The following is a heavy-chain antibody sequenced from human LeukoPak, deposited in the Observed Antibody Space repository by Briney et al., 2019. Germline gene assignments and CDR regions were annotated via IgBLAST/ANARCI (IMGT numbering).Heavy chain of an antibody. V-gene: IGHV4-59*01. CDR3: ARRSRWGYSSSWYFDY. CDR2: IYYSGST. Sequence: SETLSLTCTVSGGSISSYYWSWIRQPPGKGLEWIGYIYYSGSTNYNPSLKSRVTISVDTSKNQFSLKLSSVTAADTAVYYCARRSRWGYSSSWYFDYSGQGTLVTVSS. CDR1: GGSISSYY. D-gene: IGHD6-13*01. J-gene: IGHJ4*02.